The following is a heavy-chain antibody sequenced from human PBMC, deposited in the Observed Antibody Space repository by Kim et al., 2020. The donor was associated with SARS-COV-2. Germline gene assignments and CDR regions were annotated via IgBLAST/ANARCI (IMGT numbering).Heavy chain of an antibody. V-gene: IGHV3-11*06. CDR1: GFTFSDYY. CDR3: ARDANRSPVGY. J-gene: IGHJ4*02. D-gene: IGHD1-26*01. CDR2: ISSSSSYT. Sequence: GGSLRLSCVASGFTFSDYYMSWIRQAPGKGLEWVSYISSSSSYTNYADSMKGRITISRDNAKNSLYLQMNSLRAEDTAVYYCARDANRSPVGYWGQGTLV.